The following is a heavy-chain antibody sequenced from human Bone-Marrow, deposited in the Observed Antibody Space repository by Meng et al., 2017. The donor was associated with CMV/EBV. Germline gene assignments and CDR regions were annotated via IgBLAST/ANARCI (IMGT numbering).Heavy chain of an antibody. CDR2: INHSGST. D-gene: IGHD2-2*01. V-gene: IGHV4-34*01. CDR1: GGSFSGYY. Sequence: SETLSLTCAVYGGSFSGYYWSWIRQPPGKGLEWIGEINHSGSTNYNPSLKSRVTISVDTSKNQFSLKLSSVTAADTAVYYCARGWQYQLPPYFDYRGQGTMVTVSS. CDR3: ARGWQYQLPPYFDY. J-gene: IGHJ4*02.